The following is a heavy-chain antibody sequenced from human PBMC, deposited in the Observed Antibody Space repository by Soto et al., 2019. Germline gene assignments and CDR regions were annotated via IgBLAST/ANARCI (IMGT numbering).Heavy chain of an antibody. CDR1: GYTFTSYG. Sequence: ASVKVSCKASGYTFTSYGISWVRQAPGQGLEWMGWISAYNGNTNYAQKLQGRVTMTTDTSTSTAYMELRSLRSDDTAVYYCARDVGYDYGDNHHQYAFDIWGQGTMVTVSS. D-gene: IGHD4-17*01. V-gene: IGHV1-18*01. CDR3: ARDVGYDYGDNHHQYAFDI. J-gene: IGHJ3*02. CDR2: ISAYNGNT.